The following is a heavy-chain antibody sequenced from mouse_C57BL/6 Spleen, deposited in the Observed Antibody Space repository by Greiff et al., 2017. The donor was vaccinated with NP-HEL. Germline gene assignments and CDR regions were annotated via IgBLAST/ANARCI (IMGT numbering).Heavy chain of an antibody. J-gene: IGHJ3*01. D-gene: IGHD3-2*02. V-gene: IGHV1-81*01. CDR2: IYPRSGNT. CDR1: GYTFTSYG. Sequence: LVESGAELARPGASVKLSCKASGYTFTSYGISWVKQRTGQGLEWIGEIYPRSGNTYYNEKFKGKATLTADKSSSTAYMELRSLTSEDSAVYFCARETAQVAWFAYWGQGTLVTVSA. CDR3: ARETAQVAWFAY.